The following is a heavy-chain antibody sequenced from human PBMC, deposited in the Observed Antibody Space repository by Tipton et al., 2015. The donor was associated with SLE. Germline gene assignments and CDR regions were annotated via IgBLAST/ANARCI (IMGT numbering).Heavy chain of an antibody. CDR3: SAWFNY. V-gene: IGHV3-74*01. CDR2: ISIDGRNR. Sequence: SLRLSCAASGFSLMSHWMHWVRQAPGKGLQWVSRISIDGRNRYYADAVKGRFNISKDNAKNTLYLQMNSLGVDDSGVYYCSAWFNYWGRGTTVTVSS. D-gene: IGHD3-9*01. J-gene: IGHJ4*02. CDR1: GFSLMSHW.